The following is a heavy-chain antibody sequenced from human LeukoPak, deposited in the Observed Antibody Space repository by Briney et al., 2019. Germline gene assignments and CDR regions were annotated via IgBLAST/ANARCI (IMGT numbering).Heavy chain of an antibody. V-gene: IGHV3-64D*09. D-gene: IGHD3-22*01. CDR2: ISSNGGST. Sequence: PGGSLRLSCSASGFTSSSYAMHWVRQAPGRGLVYVSAISSNGGSTYYADSVKGRFTISRDNSKNTLYLQMSSLRAEDTAVYYCVKDHDYYDSSGYYPLFDFWGQRTLVTVSS. J-gene: IGHJ4*02. CDR3: VKDHDYYDSSGYYPLFDF. CDR1: GFTSSSYA.